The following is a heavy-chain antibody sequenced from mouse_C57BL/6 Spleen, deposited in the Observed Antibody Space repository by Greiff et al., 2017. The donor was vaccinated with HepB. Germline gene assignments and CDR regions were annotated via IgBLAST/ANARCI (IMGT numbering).Heavy chain of an antibody. V-gene: IGHV5-17*01. CDR2: ISSGSSTI. CDR1: GFTFSDYG. J-gene: IGHJ2*01. D-gene: IGHD2-3*01. Sequence: EVQRVESGGGLVKPGGSLKLSCAASGFTFSDYGMHWVRQAPEKGLEWVAYISSGSSTIYYADTVKGRFTISRDNAKNTLFLQMTSLRSEDTAMYYCARGAYDGYRRYYFDYWGQGTTLTVSS. CDR3: ARGAYDGYRRYYFDY.